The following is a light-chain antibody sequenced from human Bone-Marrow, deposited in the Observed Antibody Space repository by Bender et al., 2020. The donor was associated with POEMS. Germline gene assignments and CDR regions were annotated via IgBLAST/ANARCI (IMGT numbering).Light chain of an antibody. Sequence: SYVLTQPPSVSVAPGQTARITCGGNNIETKSVHWYQQRPGQAPVLVVYDDRDRPSGIPERFSGSNSGNTATLTISRVGAGDEADYDCQVWDGSSDHWVFGGGTKLTVL. J-gene: IGLJ3*02. CDR2: DDR. CDR3: QVWDGSSDHWV. V-gene: IGLV3-21*02. CDR1: NIETKS.